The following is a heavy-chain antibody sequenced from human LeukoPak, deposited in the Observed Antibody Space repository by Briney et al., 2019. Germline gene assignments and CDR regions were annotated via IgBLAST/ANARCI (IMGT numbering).Heavy chain of an antibody. D-gene: IGHD3-3*01. CDR2: MNPNSGNT. CDR1: GYTFTSYD. J-gene: IGHJ4*02. Sequence: ASVKVSCKASGYTFTSYDINWVRQATGQGLEWMGWMNPNSGNTGYAQKFQSRVTMTRNTSISTAYMELSSLRSEDTAVYYCARVSPSPYFGVVTGEFDYWGQGALVTVSS. V-gene: IGHV1-8*01. CDR3: ARVSPSPYFGVVTGEFDY.